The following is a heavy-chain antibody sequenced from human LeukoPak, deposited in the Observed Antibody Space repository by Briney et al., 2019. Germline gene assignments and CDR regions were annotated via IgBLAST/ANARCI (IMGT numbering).Heavy chain of an antibody. D-gene: IGHD2-2*01. CDR1: GYTFSSYD. CDR3: ARRYCSSTSCLYFDY. J-gene: IGHJ4*02. Sequence: ASVKVSCKASGYTFSSYDINWVRQATGQGLEWMGWMNPNSANTGYAQKFQGGVTMTRNTSISTAYMDLSSLRSEDTAVYYCARRYCSSTSCLYFDYWGQGTLVTVSS. CDR2: MNPNSANT. V-gene: IGHV1-8*01.